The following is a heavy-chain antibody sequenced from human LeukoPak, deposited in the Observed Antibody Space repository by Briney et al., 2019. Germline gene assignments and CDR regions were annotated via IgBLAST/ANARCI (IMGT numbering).Heavy chain of an antibody. D-gene: IGHD6-25*01. V-gene: IGHV3-9*01. Sequence: GGSLRLSCAASGFTFDDYAMHWVRQAPGEGLEWVSGISWNSVSIGYADSVKGRFTISRDNAKNSLYLQMNSLRAEDTALYYCAKDIAAYYGMDVWGQGTTVTVSS. CDR1: GFTFDDYA. CDR3: AKDIAAYYGMDV. CDR2: ISWNSVSI. J-gene: IGHJ6*02.